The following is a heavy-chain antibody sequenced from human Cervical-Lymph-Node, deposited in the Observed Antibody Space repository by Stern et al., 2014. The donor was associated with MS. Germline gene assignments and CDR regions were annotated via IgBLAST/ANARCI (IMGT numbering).Heavy chain of an antibody. CDR3: ARWGHADAFDV. V-gene: IGHV1-3*01. CDR2: ISGGNGNT. Sequence: VQLGDSGAEVMEPGASVKVSFQAFGYTFTNYAMHWVRQAPGQMIEYMGWISGGNGNTKYSQKFQGRVHITRETSATTVYMELSSLRSEDTAVYYCARWGHADAFDVWGQGTMVIVSS. D-gene: IGHD3-16*01. CDR1: GYTFTNYA. J-gene: IGHJ3*01.